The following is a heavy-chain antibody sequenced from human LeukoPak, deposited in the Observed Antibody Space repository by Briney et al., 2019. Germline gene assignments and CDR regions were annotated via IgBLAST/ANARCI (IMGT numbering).Heavy chain of an antibody. CDR2: ISDSSGRT. Sequence: GGSLRLSCAASGFTFSSYGMSWVRQAPGKGLEWVSTISDSSGRTYYADSVKGRFTVSRDNSKNTLYLQMNSLRAEDTAVYYCALPAYSSSWSDYWGQGTLVTVSS. V-gene: IGHV3-23*01. J-gene: IGHJ4*02. D-gene: IGHD6-13*01. CDR3: ALPAYSSSWSDY. CDR1: GFTFSSYG.